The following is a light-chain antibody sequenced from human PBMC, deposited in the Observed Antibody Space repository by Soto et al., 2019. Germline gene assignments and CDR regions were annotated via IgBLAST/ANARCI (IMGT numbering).Light chain of an antibody. J-gene: IGKJ1*01. Sequence: DIQMTQSPSTLSASVGDRVTITCRASQSISSWLAWYQQKPGKAPKLLIYDASSLESGVPSRFSGSGSGTEFTLTISCLQPDDFATYYCQQYDSYRTFGQGTKVEIK. CDR3: QQYDSYRT. CDR1: QSISSW. V-gene: IGKV1-5*01. CDR2: DAS.